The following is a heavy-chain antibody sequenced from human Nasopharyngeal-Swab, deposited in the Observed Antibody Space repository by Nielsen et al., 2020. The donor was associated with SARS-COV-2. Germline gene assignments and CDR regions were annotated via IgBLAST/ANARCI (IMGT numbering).Heavy chain of an antibody. CDR3: ARIVSSGSSRYYYYGMDV. D-gene: IGHD6-6*01. CDR1: GFSLSNARMG. Sequence: SGPTLVKPTETLTLTCTVSGFSLSNARMGVSWIRQPPGKALEWLAHIFSNDEKSYSTSLKSRLTISKDTSKSQVVLTMTNMDPVDTATYYCARIVSSGSSRYYYYGMDVWGQGTTVTVSS. CDR2: IFSNDEK. J-gene: IGHJ6*02. V-gene: IGHV2-26*01.